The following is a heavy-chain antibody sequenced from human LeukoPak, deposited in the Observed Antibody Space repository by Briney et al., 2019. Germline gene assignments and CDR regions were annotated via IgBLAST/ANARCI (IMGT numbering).Heavy chain of an antibody. CDR2: IYYSGST. CDR1: GGSISSSSYY. J-gene: IGHJ4*02. Sequence: PSETLSLTCTVSGGSISSSSYYWGWIRQPPGKGLEWIGSIYYSGSTYYNPSLKSRVTISVDTSKNQFSLKLSSVTAADTAVYYCARVLIKSHPAGYKYYFGYWGQGTLVTVSS. V-gene: IGHV4-39*07. D-gene: IGHD5-18*01. CDR3: ARVLIKSHPAGYKYYFGY.